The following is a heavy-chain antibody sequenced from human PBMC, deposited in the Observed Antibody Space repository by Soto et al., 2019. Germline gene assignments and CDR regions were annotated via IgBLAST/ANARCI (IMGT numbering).Heavy chain of an antibody. D-gene: IGHD3-9*01. Sequence: ASVKVSCKASGYTFTSYYMHWVRQAPGQGLEWMGIINPSGGSTSYAQKFQGRVTISRDNSKNTLYLQMNSLRAEDTAVYYCAKYPSADILTGEYRDYFDHWGQGTLVTVSS. CDR2: INPSGGST. J-gene: IGHJ4*02. CDR1: GYTFTSYY. CDR3: AKYPSADILTGEYRDYFDH. V-gene: IGHV1-46*01.